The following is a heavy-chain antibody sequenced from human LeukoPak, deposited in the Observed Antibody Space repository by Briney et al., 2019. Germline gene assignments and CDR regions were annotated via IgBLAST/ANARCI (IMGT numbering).Heavy chain of an antibody. Sequence: GGSLRLSCAASGFTFSSYWMHWVRQAPGKGLVWVSRINSDGSSTSYADSVKGRFTLSRDNAKNSLYLQMSSLRAEDTAMYYCARSLWFGDSNLDYWGQGNLVTVSS. CDR1: GFTFSSYW. CDR2: INSDGSST. D-gene: IGHD3-10*01. V-gene: IGHV3-74*01. CDR3: ARSLWFGDSNLDY. J-gene: IGHJ4*02.